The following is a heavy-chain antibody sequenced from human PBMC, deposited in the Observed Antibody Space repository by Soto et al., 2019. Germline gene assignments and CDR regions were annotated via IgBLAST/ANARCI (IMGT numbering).Heavy chain of an antibody. CDR3: AKDLIXGHTSWVY. CDR2: IKQDGSVK. CDR1: GFTFSGSW. V-gene: IGHV3-7*04. D-gene: IGHD3-16*01. J-gene: IGHJ4*02. Sequence: GGALRLSCAASGFTFSGSWLGWASQTPGKGLEWVANIKQDGSVKQYVDSVKGRFTISRDNAKNSLYLQMNSLRAEDTGLYYCAKDLIXGHTSWVYWGQGT.